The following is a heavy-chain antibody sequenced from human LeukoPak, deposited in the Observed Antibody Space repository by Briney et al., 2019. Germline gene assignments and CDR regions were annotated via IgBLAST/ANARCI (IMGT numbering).Heavy chain of an antibody. CDR2: INPSGGST. Sequence: GASVKVSCKASGYTFTSYYMHWVRQAPGQGLEWMGIINPSGGSTSYAQKFQGRVTMTTDTSTSTAYMELRSLRSDDTAVYYCARDPLPRITGTTPSYWGQGTLVTVSS. J-gene: IGHJ4*02. CDR1: GYTFTSYY. CDR3: ARDPLPRITGTTPSY. D-gene: IGHD1-20*01. V-gene: IGHV1-46*01.